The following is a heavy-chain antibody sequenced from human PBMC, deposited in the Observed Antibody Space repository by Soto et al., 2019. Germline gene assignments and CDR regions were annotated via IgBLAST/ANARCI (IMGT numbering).Heavy chain of an antibody. CDR3: AKYPASYCSGGSCYSHWYFDL. D-gene: IGHD2-15*01. Sequence: EVQLLESGGGLVQPGGSLRLSCAASGFTFSSYAMSWVRQAPGKGLEWVSAISGSGGSTYYADSVKGRFTNSRDNSKNTLYLQMNSLRAEDTAVYYCAKYPASYCSGGSCYSHWYFDLWGRGTLVTVSS. J-gene: IGHJ2*01. CDR1: GFTFSSYA. V-gene: IGHV3-23*01. CDR2: ISGSGGST.